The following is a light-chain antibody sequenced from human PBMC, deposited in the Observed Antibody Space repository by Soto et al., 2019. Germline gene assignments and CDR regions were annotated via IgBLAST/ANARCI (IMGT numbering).Light chain of an antibody. V-gene: IGKV3-15*01. J-gene: IGKJ4*01. Sequence: EIVMTQSPATLSVSPGERATLSCRASQSVSNKLAWYQQKVGQAPRLLIYDASTRAAGIPARFSGSGSGTEFTLTISSLHSEDFEVYYCQQYDKWPLTFGGGAKVEIK. CDR3: QQYDKWPLT. CDR2: DAS. CDR1: QSVSNK.